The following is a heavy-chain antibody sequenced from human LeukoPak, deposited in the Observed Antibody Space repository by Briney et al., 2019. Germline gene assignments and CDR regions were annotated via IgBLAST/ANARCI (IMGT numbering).Heavy chain of an antibody. V-gene: IGHV3-23*01. J-gene: IGHJ4*02. CDR2: INDSGGNT. CDR3: AKTSAGIRGGYLDY. Sequence: SGGSLRLSCAASGFTFSSYAMSWVRQAPGKGLEWVSLINDSGGNTYYADSVKGRFTISRDNSKNTLFLQMSSLRAEDTAVYYCAKTSAGIRGGYLDYWGQGTLVTVSS. D-gene: IGHD3-10*01. CDR1: GFTFSSYA.